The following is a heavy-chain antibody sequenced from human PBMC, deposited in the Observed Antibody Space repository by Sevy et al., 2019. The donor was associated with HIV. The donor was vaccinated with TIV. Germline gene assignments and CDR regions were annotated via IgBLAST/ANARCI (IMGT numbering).Heavy chain of an antibody. V-gene: IGHV3-23*01. CDR3: AKGGPTSGYYLNYFAY. CDR1: GFTFNNYA. Sequence: GGCLRLSCAASGFTFNNYAMTWVRQAPGKGLEWISAVSGGGDTTYYADSVKGRFTISRDNSKNSLYLQMNSLRAEDTAVYACAKGGPTSGYYLNYFAYWGQGTLVTVSS. CDR2: VSGGGDTT. J-gene: IGHJ4*02. D-gene: IGHD3-22*01.